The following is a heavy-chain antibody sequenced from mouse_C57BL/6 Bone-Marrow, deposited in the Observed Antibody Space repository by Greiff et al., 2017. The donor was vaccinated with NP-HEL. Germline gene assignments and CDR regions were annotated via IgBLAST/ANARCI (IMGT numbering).Heavy chain of an antibody. CDR1: GYAFTNYL. CDR2: INPGSGGT. Sequence: VKLQQSGAELVRPGTSVKVSCKASGYAFTNYLIEWVKQRPGQGLEWIGVINPGSGGTNYTEKFKGRATLTADKASSTLFMQLSSLTSEDSAVNFCARKDLLRYYFDYWGQGTTLTVSS. J-gene: IGHJ2*01. V-gene: IGHV1-54*01. CDR3: ARKDLLRYYFDY. D-gene: IGHD1-1*01.